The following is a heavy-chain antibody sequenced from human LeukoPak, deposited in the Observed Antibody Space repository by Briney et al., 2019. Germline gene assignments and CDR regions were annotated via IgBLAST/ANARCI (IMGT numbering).Heavy chain of an antibody. Sequence: GGSLRLSCAASGFTFSSYEMNWVRQAPGKGLEWVSYISSSGSTIYYADSVKGRFTISRDNAKNSLYLQMNSLRAEDTAVYYCARVLRDGYNPDYYYYYGMDVWGQGTTVTVSS. J-gene: IGHJ6*02. CDR1: GFTFSSYE. V-gene: IGHV3-48*03. CDR3: ARVLRDGYNPDYYYYYGMDV. CDR2: ISSSGSTI. D-gene: IGHD5-24*01.